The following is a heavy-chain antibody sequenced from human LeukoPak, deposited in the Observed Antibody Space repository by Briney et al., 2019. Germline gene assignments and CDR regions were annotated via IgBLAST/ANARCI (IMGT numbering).Heavy chain of an antibody. V-gene: IGHV3-33*01. D-gene: IGHD3-22*01. CDR3: ATGSGYFSGH. Sequence: PGTSLRLSCAASGFTFRTYGMHWVRQAPGKGLEWVAVVYADGNRYYADSVKCRFTISRDNSKNTLDVQMNILRAEDSAVYLCATGSGYFSGHWGQGTLVTVSS. CDR2: VYADGNR. J-gene: IGHJ4*02. CDR1: GFTFRTYG.